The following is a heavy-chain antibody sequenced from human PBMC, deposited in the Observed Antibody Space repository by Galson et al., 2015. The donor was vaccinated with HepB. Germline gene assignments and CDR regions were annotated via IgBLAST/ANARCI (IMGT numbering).Heavy chain of an antibody. V-gene: IGHV3-48*02. CDR2: ISSSSSTI. Sequence: SLRLSCAASGFTFSSYSMNWVRQAPGKGLEWVSYISSSSSTIYYADSVKGRFTISRDNAKNSLYLQMNSLRDGDTAVYYCARDRDGDFLFYYYGMDVWGQRTTVTVS. J-gene: IGHJ6*02. CDR3: ARDRDGDFLFYYYGMDV. CDR1: GFTFSSYS. D-gene: IGHD2/OR15-2a*01.